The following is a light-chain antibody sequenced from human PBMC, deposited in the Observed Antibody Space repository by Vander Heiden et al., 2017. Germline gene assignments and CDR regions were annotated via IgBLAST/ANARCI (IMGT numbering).Light chain of an antibody. CDR3: QQYNSYPWT. J-gene: IGKJ1*01. Sequence: DIQMTQSPSTLSASVEDRVTITCRASQIISRWLAWYQQKPGKAPKLLIYEASSLETGVPSRFSGSGSGTEFTLTISSLQPDDFATYYGQQYNSYPWTFGQGTKVEI. CDR2: EAS. V-gene: IGKV1-5*03. CDR1: QIISRW.